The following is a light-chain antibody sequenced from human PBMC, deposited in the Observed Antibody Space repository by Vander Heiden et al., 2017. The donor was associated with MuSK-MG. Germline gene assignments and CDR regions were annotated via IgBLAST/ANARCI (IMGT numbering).Light chain of an antibody. CDR2: SAS. Sequence: DIQVTQSPSTVPASVGDSVTITCRASQSISRWLAWYQQKPGQAPRLLIYSASTLANGVPSRVWGSGSGTEVTLTISSLQPDDFGSYYCQQYHDFPDDQYYSETFGQGTKV. J-gene: IGKJ1*01. CDR3: QQYHDFPDDQYYSET. V-gene: IGKV1-5*03. CDR1: QSISRW.